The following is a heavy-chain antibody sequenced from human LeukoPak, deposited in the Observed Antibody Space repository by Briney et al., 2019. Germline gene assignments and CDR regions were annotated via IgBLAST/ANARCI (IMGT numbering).Heavy chain of an antibody. V-gene: IGHV1-69*13. CDR1: GGTFSSYA. CDR2: IIPIFGTA. Sequence: GASVKVSCKASGGTFSSYAISWVRQAPGQGLEWMGGIIPIFGTANYAQKFQGRVTITADESTSTAYMELSSLRSEDTAMYYCAFRPSPGVDVWGQGTTVTVSS. J-gene: IGHJ6*02. CDR3: AFRPSPGVDV. D-gene: IGHD1-14*01.